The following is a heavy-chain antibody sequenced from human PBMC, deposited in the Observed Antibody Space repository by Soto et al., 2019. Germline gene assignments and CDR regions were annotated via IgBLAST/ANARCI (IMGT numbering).Heavy chain of an antibody. J-gene: IGHJ2*01. Sequence: QVQLQESGPGLVKPSQTLSLTCTVSGGSITSGGHYWSWIRQHPVKGLEWIGYISYSGNSFYNPALKNRVAISIDTSKNQFSLNLKCVTDADTDMYYCARVTAVPHSWYFDLCGRGTQVSVSS. V-gene: IGHV4-31*03. CDR1: GGSITSGGHY. CDR2: ISYSGNS. D-gene: IGHD4-17*01. CDR3: ARVTAVPHSWYFDL.